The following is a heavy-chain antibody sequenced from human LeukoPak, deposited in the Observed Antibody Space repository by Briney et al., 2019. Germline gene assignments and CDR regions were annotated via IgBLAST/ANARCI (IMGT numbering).Heavy chain of an antibody. Sequence: GASVKVSCKASGYTFTGYYMHWVRQAPGQGLEWMGWINPNSGGTNYAQKFQGRVTMTRDTSISTAYMELSRLRSDDTAVYYCARAGQQLTSGVVNWFDPWGQGTLVTVSS. CDR2: INPNSGGT. CDR1: GYTFTGYY. D-gene: IGHD6-13*01. J-gene: IGHJ5*02. V-gene: IGHV1-2*02. CDR3: ARAGQQLTSGVVNWFDP.